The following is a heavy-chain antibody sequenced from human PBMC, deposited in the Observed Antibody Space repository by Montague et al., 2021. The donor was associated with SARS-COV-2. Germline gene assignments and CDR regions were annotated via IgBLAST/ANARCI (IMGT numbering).Heavy chain of an antibody. Sequence: SVKVSCKASGYTFSTYGIAWVRQAPGQGLEWMGWISGYNGDTNKLQKFQGRITMTTDTSTSTAYMELGSLTSDDTAVYYCARDEKNAAAGTMGYFDLWGRGTLVTVSS. J-gene: IGHJ2*01. V-gene: IGHV1-18*01. CDR1: GYTFSTYG. CDR3: ARDEKNAAAGTMGYFDL. CDR2: ISGYNGDT. D-gene: IGHD6-13*01.